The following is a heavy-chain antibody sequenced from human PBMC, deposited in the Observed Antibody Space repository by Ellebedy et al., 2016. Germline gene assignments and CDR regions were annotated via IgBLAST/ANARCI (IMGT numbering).Heavy chain of an antibody. D-gene: IGHD4-11*01. J-gene: IGHJ4*02. Sequence: SGPTLVKPTQTLTLTCTVSGFSLSTSGVVVGWIRQPPGKALEWLAFTYGNDDKRYNPSLKSRLTITRDTSKNQVVLTMTNMDPVDTGTYFCAHRTTVTSVDYWGQGTPVTVSS. V-gene: IGHV2-5*01. CDR2: TYGNDDK. CDR1: GFSLSTSGVV. CDR3: AHRTTVTSVDY.